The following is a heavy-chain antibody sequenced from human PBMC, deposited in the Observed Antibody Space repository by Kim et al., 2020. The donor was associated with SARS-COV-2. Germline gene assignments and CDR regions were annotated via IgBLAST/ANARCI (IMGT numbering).Heavy chain of an antibody. CDR2: ISNSSTYI. J-gene: IGHJ6*02. D-gene: IGHD2-21*01. CDR3: ARDLYGGDLFYYYYGMDV. CDR1: GFTFSSYS. V-gene: IGHV3-21*01. Sequence: GGSLRLSCAASGFTFSSYSMNWVRQAPGKGLEWVSSISNSSTYIYYADSVKGRFTISRDNAKNSLYLQMNSLRAEDTAVYYCARDLYGGDLFYYYYGMDVWGQGTTVTVSS.